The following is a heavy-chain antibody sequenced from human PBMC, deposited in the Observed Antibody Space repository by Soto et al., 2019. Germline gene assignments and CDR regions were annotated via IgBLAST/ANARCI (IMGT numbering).Heavy chain of an antibody. CDR2: INPSGGST. J-gene: IGHJ4*02. CDR3: GREGDDDDSSGGDYFDY. V-gene: IGHV1-46*01. CDR1: GYTFTSYY. D-gene: IGHD3-22*01. Sequence: QVQLVQSGAEVKKPGASVKVSCKASGYTFTSYYMHWVRQAPGQGLEWMGIINPSGGSTSYAQKFTGRVDRTRDTSTGTGHMELSSVRSEDTAVYYCGREGDDDDSSGGDYFDYWGQGTLVTVSS.